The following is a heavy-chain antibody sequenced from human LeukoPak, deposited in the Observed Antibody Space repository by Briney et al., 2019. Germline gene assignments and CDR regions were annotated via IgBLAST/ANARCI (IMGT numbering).Heavy chain of an antibody. CDR3: ARGTARGYYYGMDV. CDR2: ISSSSSNI. CDR1: GFTFSSYS. J-gene: IGHJ6*02. V-gene: IGHV3-21*01. Sequence: GGSLRLSCAASGFTFSSYSMSWVRQAPGKGLEWVSSISSSSSNIYYADSVKGRFTISRDNAKNSLYLQMNSLRAEDTAVYYCARGTARGYYYGMDVWGQGTTVTVSS. D-gene: IGHD3-10*01.